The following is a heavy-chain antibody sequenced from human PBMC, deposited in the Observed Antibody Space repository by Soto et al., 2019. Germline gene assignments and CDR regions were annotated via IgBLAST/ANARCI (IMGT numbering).Heavy chain of an antibody. CDR1: GDSFSTYY. Sequence: QMQLQESGPGLVKPSETLSLTCTVSGDSFSTYYWSWIRQPPGKGLEWIGYVYYSGSTNYNPSLKTRVTISLATSRNQFSLKVNSVTAADTAVYYCARCVSAAGTCYYGLDVWGQGTTVTVSS. CDR2: VYYSGST. V-gene: IGHV4-59*13. D-gene: IGHD6-13*01. J-gene: IGHJ6*02. CDR3: ARCVSAAGTCYYGLDV.